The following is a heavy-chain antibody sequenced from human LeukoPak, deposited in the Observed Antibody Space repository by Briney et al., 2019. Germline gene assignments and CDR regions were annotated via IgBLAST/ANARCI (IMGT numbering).Heavy chain of an antibody. D-gene: IGHD3-10*01. J-gene: IGHJ4*02. Sequence: GGSLRLSCAASGFTFSSYAMSWVRQAPGKGLEWVSAISGSGGSTYYADSVKGRFTISRDNSKNTLYLQMNSLRAEDTAVYYCAKDPIYGSGSYSYYFDYWGQGTLVTVSS. CDR2: ISGSGGST. CDR3: AKDPIYGSGSYSYYFDY. V-gene: IGHV3-23*01. CDR1: GFTFSSYA.